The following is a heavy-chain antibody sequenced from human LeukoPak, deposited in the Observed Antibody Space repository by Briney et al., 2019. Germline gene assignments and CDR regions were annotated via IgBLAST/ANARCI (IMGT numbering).Heavy chain of an antibody. CDR1: GYTFTSYD. V-gene: IGHV1-2*02. CDR3: ARFGRVGVHL. D-gene: IGHD1-26*01. J-gene: IGHJ4*02. Sequence: ASVKVSCKASGYTFTSYDITWVRQAPGQGLEWMGWINPNSGGTNYAQKFQGRVTMTRDTSMSTAYMELSRLRSDDTAVYYCARFGRVGVHLWGQGTLVTVSS. CDR2: INPNSGGT.